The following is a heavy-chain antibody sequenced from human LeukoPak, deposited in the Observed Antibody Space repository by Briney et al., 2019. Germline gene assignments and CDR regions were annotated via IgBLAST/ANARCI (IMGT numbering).Heavy chain of an antibody. V-gene: IGHV3-23*01. J-gene: IGHJ4*02. Sequence: GGSLRLSCAASGFTFSSYAMGWVRQSPRKGLEWVSIISPRGTTYYPDSVKGRFTISRDNSKNTLYLQMNSLRAEDTAVYYCAKDPGAHYYGSGSYRRGSYFEYWGQGTLVTVSS. CDR2: ISPRGTT. CDR1: GFTFSSYA. CDR3: AKDPGAHYYGSGSYRRGSYFEY. D-gene: IGHD3-10*01.